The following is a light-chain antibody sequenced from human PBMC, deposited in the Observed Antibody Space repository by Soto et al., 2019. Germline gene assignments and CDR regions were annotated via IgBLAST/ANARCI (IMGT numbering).Light chain of an antibody. J-gene: IGKJ1*01. V-gene: IGKV3-20*01. CDR2: GAS. Sequence: EIVLTQSPGTLALSPGERATVSCRASQSVSSNSLAWYQQKPGQAPRLLIHGASSRATGNPDRFSGSGSGTDFTLTISRLEPEDFAMDYCLQYGSLPWTFGQGTKVEIK. CDR1: QSVSSNS. CDR3: LQYGSLPWT.